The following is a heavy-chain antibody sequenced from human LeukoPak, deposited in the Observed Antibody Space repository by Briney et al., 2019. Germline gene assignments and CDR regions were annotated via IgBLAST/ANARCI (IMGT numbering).Heavy chain of an antibody. V-gene: IGHV4-30-4*01. Sequence: SGALSLTCTVSGGSIISGDYYWSWMRQPRGEGLEWSGYIYYSGSTYYNSSHKSRVPISVATSNTQFSLKLRTVTATDTDVYYCARGHIPSSSYGMDVWGQGTTVTVSS. CDR3: ARGHIPSSSYGMDV. CDR2: IYYSGST. J-gene: IGHJ6*02. CDR1: GGSIISGDYY.